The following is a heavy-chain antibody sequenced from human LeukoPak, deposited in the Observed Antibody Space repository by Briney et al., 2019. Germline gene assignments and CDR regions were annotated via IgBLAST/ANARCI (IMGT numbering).Heavy chain of an antibody. J-gene: IGHJ6*03. CDR3: ARDVIYFYYMDV. CDR1: GGSISSNSHY. Sequence: SETLSLTCTVSGGSISSNSHYWGWIRQPPGKGLEWIGSIYYSGSTYYNPSLRSRVTISVDTSENQFSLKLTSVTAADTAVYYCARDVIYFYYMDVWGTGTTVTVSS. CDR2: IYYSGST. V-gene: IGHV4-39*07. D-gene: IGHD2-21*01.